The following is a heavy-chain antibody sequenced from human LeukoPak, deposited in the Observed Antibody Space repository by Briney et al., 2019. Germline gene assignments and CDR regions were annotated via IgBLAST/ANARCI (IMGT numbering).Heavy chain of an antibody. Sequence: RSGGSLRLSCAASGFTFSSYAMSWVRQAPGKGLEWVSAISGSGGSTYYADSVKGRFTISRDNAKNSLYLQMNSLRAEDAAVYYCARAYFDYWGQGTLVTVSS. D-gene: IGHD3-10*01. CDR3: ARAYFDY. CDR2: ISGSGGST. J-gene: IGHJ4*02. CDR1: GFTFSSYA. V-gene: IGHV3-23*01.